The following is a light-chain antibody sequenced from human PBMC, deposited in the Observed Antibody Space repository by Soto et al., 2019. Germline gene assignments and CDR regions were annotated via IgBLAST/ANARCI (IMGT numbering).Light chain of an antibody. CDR1: QGIGND. J-gene: IGKJ4*01. Sequence: DIEMTQSPSSLSASVGDRVTITCRASQGIGNDLGWYQQKPGKAPARLIYAASTLQSGVPSRFSGSGSGTEFTLTISSLQPEDFRTYFCLQHNTYPLTFGGGTKVEIK. V-gene: IGKV1-17*01. CDR2: AAS. CDR3: LQHNTYPLT.